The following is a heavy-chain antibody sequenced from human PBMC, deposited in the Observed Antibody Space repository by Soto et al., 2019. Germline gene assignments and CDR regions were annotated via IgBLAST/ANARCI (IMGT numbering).Heavy chain of an antibody. J-gene: IGHJ4*02. CDR1: GYTLTELS. Sequence: ASVKVSCKVSGYTLTELSMHWVRQAPGKGLEWMGGFDPEDADTIYAQKFQGRVTMTEDTSTDTAYMELSNLRSEDTAVYYCATLKSDLGLSGNYFNYFDYWGQGTLVTVSS. D-gene: IGHD3-10*01. CDR3: ATLKSDLGLSGNYFNYFDY. CDR2: FDPEDADT. V-gene: IGHV1-24*01.